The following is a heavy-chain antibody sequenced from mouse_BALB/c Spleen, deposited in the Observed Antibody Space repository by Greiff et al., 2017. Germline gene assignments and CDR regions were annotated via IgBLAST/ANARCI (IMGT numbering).Heavy chain of an antibody. CDR2: IWSGGST. V-gene: IGHV2-2*02. D-gene: IGHD2-4*01. CDR3: ASPMITTRGYYAMDY. CDR1: GFSLTSYG. J-gene: IGHJ4*01. Sequence: VQLQESGPGLVQPSQSLSITCTVSGFSLTSYGVHWVRQSPGKGLEWLGVIWSGGSTDYNAAFISRLSISKDNSKSQVFFKMNSLQANDTAIYYCASPMITTRGYYAMDYWGQGTSVTVSS.